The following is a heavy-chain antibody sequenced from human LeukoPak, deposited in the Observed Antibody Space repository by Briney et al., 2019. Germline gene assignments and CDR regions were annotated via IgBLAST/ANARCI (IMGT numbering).Heavy chain of an antibody. J-gene: IGHJ4*02. CDR2: IYYSGST. D-gene: IGHD3-16*01. V-gene: IGHV4-30-4*08. CDR3: ARVSGGTHFDY. CDR1: GGSISSGDYY. Sequence: PSGTLTLTCTVSGGSISSGDYYWSWIRQPPGKGLEWIGYIYYSGSTYYNPSLKSRVTISVDTSKSQFSLKLSSVTAADTAVYYCARVSGGTHFDYWGQGTLVTVSS.